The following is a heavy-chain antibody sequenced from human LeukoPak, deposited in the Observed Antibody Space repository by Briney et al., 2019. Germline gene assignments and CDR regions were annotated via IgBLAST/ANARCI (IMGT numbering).Heavy chain of an antibody. CDR1: GFTFSSYA. CDR2: ISGSGGDT. J-gene: IGHJ4*02. D-gene: IGHD6-13*01. V-gene: IGHV3-23*01. Sequence: PGGSLRLSCAASGFTFSSYAMTWVRQAPGKGLEWVSAISGSGGDTYYADSVKGRFTISRDNSKNSLYLQLNSLRAEDTAVYYCAKDKAGSTAYFFDSWGQGTLVTVSS. CDR3: AKDKAGSTAYFFDS.